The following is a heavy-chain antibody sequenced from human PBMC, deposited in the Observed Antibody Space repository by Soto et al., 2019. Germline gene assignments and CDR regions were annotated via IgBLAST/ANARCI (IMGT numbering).Heavy chain of an antibody. CDR3: AKSQEIGTHFFDS. V-gene: IGHV3-30*18. Sequence: PGGSLRLSCAASGFTFTSHAMHWVRQTPGKGLEWVAAISYDEIDKKYASSVKGRFTVSRDNAKNSLSLQMNSLRAGDMAVYFCAKSQEIGTHFFDSWGQGTQVTVSS. CDR1: GFTFTSHA. D-gene: IGHD6-13*01. J-gene: IGHJ4*02. CDR2: ISYDEIDK.